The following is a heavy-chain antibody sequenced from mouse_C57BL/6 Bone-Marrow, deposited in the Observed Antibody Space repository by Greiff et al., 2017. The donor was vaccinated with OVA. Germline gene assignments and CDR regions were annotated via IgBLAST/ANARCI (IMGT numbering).Heavy chain of an antibody. CDR3: VRLLGWYFDV. CDR1: GYTFTSYW. V-gene: IGHV1-69*01. D-gene: IGHD1-1*01. J-gene: IGHJ1*03. CDR2: IDPSDSYT. Sequence: QVQLQQPGAELVMPGASVKLSCKASGYTFTSYWMHWVKQRPGQGLEWIGEIDPSDSYTNYNQKFQGKSTLTVDKSSSTAYMQLSSLTSEDSAVYYCVRLLGWYFDVWGTGTTVTVSS.